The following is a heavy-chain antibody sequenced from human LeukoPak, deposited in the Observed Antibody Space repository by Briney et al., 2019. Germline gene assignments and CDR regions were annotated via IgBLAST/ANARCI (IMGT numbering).Heavy chain of an antibody. V-gene: IGHV4-34*01. CDR2: INHSGST. Sequence: SETLSLTCTVYGGSFSGYYWNWIRQPPGKGLEWIGEINHSGSTNYNPYLKSRVTISVDTSKNQFSLKLSSVTAADTAVYYCARTRSRYNSGYAPNYGMDVWGQGTTVTVSS. D-gene: IGHD5-12*01. J-gene: IGHJ6*02. CDR3: ARTRSRYNSGYAPNYGMDV. CDR1: GGSFSGYY.